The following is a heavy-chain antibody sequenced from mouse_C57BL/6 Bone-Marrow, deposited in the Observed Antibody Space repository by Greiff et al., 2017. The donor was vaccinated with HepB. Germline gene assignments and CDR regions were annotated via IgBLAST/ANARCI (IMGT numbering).Heavy chain of an antibody. Sequence: QVQLQQPGAELVKPGASVKLSCKASGYTFTSYWMHWVKQRPGRGLKWIGRIDPNSGGTKYNEKFKSKATLTVDKPSSTAYMQLSSLTSEDSAVYYCARWFITTLDYWGQGTTLTVSS. J-gene: IGHJ2*01. CDR1: GYTFTSYW. CDR3: ARWFITTLDY. V-gene: IGHV1-72*01. CDR2: IDPNSGGT. D-gene: IGHD1-1*01.